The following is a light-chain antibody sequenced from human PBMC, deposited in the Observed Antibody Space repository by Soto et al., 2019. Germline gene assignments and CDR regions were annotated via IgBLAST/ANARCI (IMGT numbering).Light chain of an antibody. Sequence: DIAMTQSPDSLVVSLGERATINYKSGRTVLSTADNQNFLAWYQQRPGQPPKLLIYDASTRAPGVPDRFIGSGSATEFTLTVAGLQPEDVAVYYCHQYYGSPYSFGQGTRLEI. CDR1: RTVLSTADNQNF. CDR2: DAS. J-gene: IGKJ2*01. CDR3: HQYYGSPYS. V-gene: IGKV4-1*01.